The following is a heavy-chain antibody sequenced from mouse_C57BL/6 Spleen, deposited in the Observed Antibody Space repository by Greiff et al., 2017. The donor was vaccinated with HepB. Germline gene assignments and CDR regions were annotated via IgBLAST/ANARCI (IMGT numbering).Heavy chain of an antibody. D-gene: IGHD6-2*01. Sequence: EVQRVESGGGLVKPGGSLKLSCAASGFTFSSYTMSWVRQTPEKRLEWVATISGGGGNTYYPDSVKGRFTISRDNAKNTLYLQMSSLRSEDTALYYCARRSLGGAWFAYWGQGTLVTVSA. J-gene: IGHJ3*01. CDR2: ISGGGGNT. CDR3: ARRSLGGAWFAY. V-gene: IGHV5-9*01. CDR1: GFTFSSYT.